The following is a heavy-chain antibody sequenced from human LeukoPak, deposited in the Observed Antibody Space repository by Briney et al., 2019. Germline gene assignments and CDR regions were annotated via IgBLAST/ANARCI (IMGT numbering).Heavy chain of an antibody. CDR1: GGSISSGGYS. V-gene: IGHV4-30-2*01. CDR3: ARGNDFWSGYLFDY. Sequence: PSETLSLTCAVSGGSISSGGYSWSWIRQPPGKGLEWIGYIYHSGSTYYNASLKSRVTISVDRSKNQFSLKLSSVTAADTAVYYCARGNDFWSGYLFDYWGQGTLVTVSS. CDR2: IYHSGST. D-gene: IGHD3-3*01. J-gene: IGHJ4*02.